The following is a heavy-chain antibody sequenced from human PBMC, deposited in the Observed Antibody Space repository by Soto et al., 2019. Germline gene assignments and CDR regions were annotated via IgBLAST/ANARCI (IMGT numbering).Heavy chain of an antibody. V-gene: IGHV3-23*01. CDR3: ARLRDDRRTDY. J-gene: IGHJ4*02. CDR2: ITGSGRST. D-gene: IGHD3-9*01. Sequence: VQLLESGGGLVQPGGSVRLSCAASAFTFSMYAMTWVRQAPGKGLKWVSVITGSGRSTYYTDSVRGRFTISRDNSKDMVSLQMNSLRAEDTAVYYCARLRDDRRTDYWGQGTLVTVSS. CDR1: AFTFSMYA.